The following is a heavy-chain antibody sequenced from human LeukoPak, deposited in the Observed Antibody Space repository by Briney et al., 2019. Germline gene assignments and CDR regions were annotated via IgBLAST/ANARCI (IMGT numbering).Heavy chain of an antibody. D-gene: IGHD3-3*01. V-gene: IGHV3-7*01. CDR1: GFTFSSYW. CDR2: IKQDGSEK. Sequence: PGGSLRLSCAASGFTFSSYWMSWVRQAPGKGLEWVANIKQDGSEKYYVDSVKGRFTISRDNAENSLYLQMNSLRAEDTAVYYCAREYYGFWRNYYGMDVWGQGTTVTVSS. J-gene: IGHJ6*02. CDR3: AREYYGFWRNYYGMDV.